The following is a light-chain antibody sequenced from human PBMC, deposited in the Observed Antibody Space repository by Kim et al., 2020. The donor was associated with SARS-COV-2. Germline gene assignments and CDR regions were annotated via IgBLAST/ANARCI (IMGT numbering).Light chain of an antibody. V-gene: IGKV3-15*01. CDR3: QQYNNWPGT. J-gene: IGKJ1*01. CDR2: GAS. CDR1: QSVSSN. Sequence: VSPGDRATLSCRASQSVSSNLAWYQQKPGQAPRLLIYGASTRATGIPARFSGSGSGTEFTLTINSLQSEDFAVYYCQQYNNWPGTFGQGTKVDIK.